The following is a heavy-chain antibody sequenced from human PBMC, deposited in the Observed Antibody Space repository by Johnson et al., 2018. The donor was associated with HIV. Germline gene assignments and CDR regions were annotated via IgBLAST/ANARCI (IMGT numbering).Heavy chain of an antibody. CDR2: ISYDGSNK. D-gene: IGHD3-22*01. J-gene: IGHJ3*02. CDR1: GFTFSSYA. V-gene: IGHV3-30-3*01. Sequence: QMLLVESGGGVVQPGRSLRLSCAASGFTFSSYAMHWVRQAPGKGLEWVAVISYDGSNKYYADSVKGRFTISRDNAKNSLYLQMNSLRAEDTALYYCARGRYYYDSRGSDAFDIWGQGTMVTVFS. CDR3: ARGRYYYDSRGSDAFDI.